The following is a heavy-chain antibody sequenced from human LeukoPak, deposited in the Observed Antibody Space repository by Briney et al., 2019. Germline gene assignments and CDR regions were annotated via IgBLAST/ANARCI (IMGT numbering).Heavy chain of an antibody. CDR1: GYTFTSYG. CDR2: ISAYNGNT. CDR3: ARDRSSSGDYGVWWYFGY. D-gene: IGHD4-17*01. Sequence: GASVKVSCKASGYTFTSYGISWVRQAPGQGLEWMGWISAYNGNTNYAQKLQGRVTMTTDTSTSTAYMELRSLRSDDTAVYYCARDRSSSGDYGVWWYFGYWGQGTLVTVSS. J-gene: IGHJ4*02. V-gene: IGHV1-18*01.